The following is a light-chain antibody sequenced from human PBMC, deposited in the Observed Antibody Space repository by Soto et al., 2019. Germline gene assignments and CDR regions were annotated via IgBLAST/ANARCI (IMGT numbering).Light chain of an antibody. V-gene: IGKV1-5*01. CDR3: QEYNSSTGT. CDR2: DAS. CDR1: QVISSW. Sequence: DIQMTQSPSSVSASVGDTVTVSCRASQVISSWLAWYQQTQGKAPKLXIYDASSLQSGVPSRFSGSGSGTECTLTTSSLQPDDVGTYYCQEYNSSTGTFGPGTKVDIK. J-gene: IGKJ1*01.